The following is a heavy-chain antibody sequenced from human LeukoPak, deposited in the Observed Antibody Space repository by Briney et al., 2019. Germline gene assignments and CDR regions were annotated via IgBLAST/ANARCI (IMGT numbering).Heavy chain of an antibody. V-gene: IGHV4-31*03. D-gene: IGHD2-15*01. CDR1: GASITSGTYY. CDR2: IYYTGTT. CDR3: ARVGSRDTFHFDY. J-gene: IGHJ4*02. Sequence: SQTLSLTCTVSGASITSGTYYWSWIRQHPGKGLEWIGYIYYTGTTDYNPSLKSRVTISRDTSKNQFSLSLSSVTAEDTAVFYCARVGSRDTFHFDYWGQGSLVTVSS.